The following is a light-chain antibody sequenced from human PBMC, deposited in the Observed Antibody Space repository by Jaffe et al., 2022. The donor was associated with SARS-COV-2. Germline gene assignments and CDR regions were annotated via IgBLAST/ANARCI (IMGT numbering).Light chain of an antibody. Sequence: DIQMTQSPSSLSASVGDRVTITCQASQDIKYYLNWYQQKPGKAPKLLIYDASNLETGVPSRFSGSGSGTDFTFTISSLQPEDIATYYCQQDDNLPPLFGGGTKVEIK. V-gene: IGKV1-33*01. CDR2: DAS. CDR1: QDIKYY. J-gene: IGKJ4*01. CDR3: QQDDNLPPL.